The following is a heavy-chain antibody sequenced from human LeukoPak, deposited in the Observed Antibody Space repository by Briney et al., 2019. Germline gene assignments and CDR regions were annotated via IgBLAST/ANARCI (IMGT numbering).Heavy chain of an antibody. CDR3: AKGGIVGALGAVDI. Sequence: GGSLRLSCAASGFTFSTYAMTWVRQAPGKGLEWVSAISGSGGSTYYADSVKGRFTISRDNSKNTLYLQMNSLRAEDTAVYYCAKGGIVGALGAVDIWGQGTMVTVSS. CDR1: GFTFSTYA. CDR2: ISGSGGST. V-gene: IGHV3-23*01. D-gene: IGHD1-26*01. J-gene: IGHJ3*02.